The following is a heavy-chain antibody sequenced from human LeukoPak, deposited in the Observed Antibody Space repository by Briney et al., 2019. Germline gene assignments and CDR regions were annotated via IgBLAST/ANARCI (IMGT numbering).Heavy chain of an antibody. V-gene: IGHV3-15*01. CDR1: GFTFNNAW. CDR3: TSHAAFDP. Sequence: GGSLRLSCAASGFTFNNAWMNWVRQAPGKGLEWVGRIKSKNVGGTTDYAAPVKGRFTISRGDSKNTVYLQMNSLKIEDTAVYYCTSHAAFDPWGQGTLVTVSS. J-gene: IGHJ5*02. CDR2: IKSKNVGGTT.